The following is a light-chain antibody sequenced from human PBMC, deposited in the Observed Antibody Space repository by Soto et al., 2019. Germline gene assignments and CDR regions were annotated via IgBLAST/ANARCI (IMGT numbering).Light chain of an antibody. J-gene: IGKJ3*01. V-gene: IGKV3-15*01. CDR1: ESVHRN. CDR3: PHYSPWPPT. Sequence: EMVMTQSPATLSVSPGERVTLSCRASESVHRNLAWYQQKPGQGPSLLIYYASTRATGVPDRFTGSGSGTEFTLTISSLQSEDFGVYHCPHYSPWPPTFGPGTKVDI. CDR2: YAS.